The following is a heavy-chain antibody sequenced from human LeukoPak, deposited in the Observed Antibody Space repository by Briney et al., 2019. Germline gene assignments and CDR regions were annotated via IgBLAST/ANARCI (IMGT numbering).Heavy chain of an antibody. J-gene: IGHJ4*02. CDR2: IGSGGTT. CDR1: GFTFSSYA. V-gene: IGHV3-23*01. D-gene: IGHD3-10*01. Sequence: GGSLRLSCAASGFTFSSYAMSWVRLAPGKGLEWVSAIGSGGTTFYADSVKGRFTISRDNSKDTLYLYMNSLRADDTAVYYCAKEPTGYFDYWGQGTLVTVSS. CDR3: AKEPTGYFDY.